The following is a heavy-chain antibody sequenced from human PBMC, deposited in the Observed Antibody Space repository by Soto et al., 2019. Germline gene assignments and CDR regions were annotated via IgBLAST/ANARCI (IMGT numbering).Heavy chain of an antibody. CDR1: GFNLSVYW. CDR2: ISADGKTI. Sequence: PGGSLRLSCSAPGFNLSVYWMHWVRQAPGKGVVWVSRISADGKTINYAVSVEGRFTVSRDNANNVVSLHFNILTPEDPSLYFFSRGGSWFDLWGQGSVVTVS. CDR3: SRGGSWFDL. J-gene: IGHJ5*02. V-gene: IGHV3-74*01.